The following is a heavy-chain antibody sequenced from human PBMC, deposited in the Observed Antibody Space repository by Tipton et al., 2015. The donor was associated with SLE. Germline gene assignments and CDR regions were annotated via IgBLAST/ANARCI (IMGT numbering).Heavy chain of an antibody. Sequence: SLRLSCAASGFTFSSYAMSWVRQAPGKGLEWVSGISGSGGSTYYADSVKGRFTISRDNSKNTLYLQMNSLRAEDTAVYFCARAAMSGGHYYFAYWGQGALVTVSS. V-gene: IGHV3-23*01. D-gene: IGHD1-26*01. J-gene: IGHJ4*02. CDR2: ISGSGGST. CDR1: GFTFSSYA. CDR3: ARAAMSGGHYYFAY.